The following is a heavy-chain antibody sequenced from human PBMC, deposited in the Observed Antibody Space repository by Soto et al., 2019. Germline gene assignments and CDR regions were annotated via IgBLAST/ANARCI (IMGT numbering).Heavy chain of an antibody. CDR1: SDSVSSSSYT. V-gene: IGHV4-30-4*08. J-gene: IGHJ1*01. CDR2: IYYSGST. Sequence: PSETLSLTCTVSSDSVSSSSYTWGWIRQPPGKGLEWIGYIYYSGSTYYNPSLKSRVTISVDTSKNQFSLKLSSVTAADTAVYYCASLPTAEYFQHRGQGTLVTVSS. CDR3: ASLPTAEYFQH.